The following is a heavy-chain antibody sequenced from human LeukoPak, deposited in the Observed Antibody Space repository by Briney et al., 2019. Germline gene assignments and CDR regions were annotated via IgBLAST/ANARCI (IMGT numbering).Heavy chain of an antibody. J-gene: IGHJ4*02. Sequence: PSETLSLTCTVSGGSISSSSYYWGWIRQPPGKGLEWIGSFYYSGSTYYNPSLKSRVTISVDTSKNQFSLKLSSVTATDTAVYYCARRRSGNSYVDYWGQGTLVTVPS. CDR2: FYYSGST. CDR1: GGSISSSSYY. CDR3: ARRRSGNSYVDY. V-gene: IGHV4-39*01. D-gene: IGHD5-18*01.